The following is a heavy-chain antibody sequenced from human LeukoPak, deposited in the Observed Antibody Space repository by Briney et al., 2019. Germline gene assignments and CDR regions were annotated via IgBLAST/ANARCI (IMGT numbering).Heavy chain of an antibody. CDR1: GGTFSSYA. CDR3: ARDGLGTVTTFLERWHY. CDR2: IIPILGIT. D-gene: IGHD4-17*01. J-gene: IGHJ4*02. V-gene: IGHV1-69*04. Sequence: SVKVSCKASGGTFSSYAISWVRQAPGQGLEWMGRIIPILGITNYAQKFQGRVTITADKSTSTAYMELSSLRSEDTAVYYCARDGLGTVTTFLERWHYWGQGTLVTVSS.